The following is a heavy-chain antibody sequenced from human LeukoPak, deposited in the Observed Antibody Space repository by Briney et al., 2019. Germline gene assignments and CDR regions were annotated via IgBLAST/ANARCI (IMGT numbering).Heavy chain of an antibody. V-gene: IGHV3-21*01. J-gene: IGHJ4*02. CDR1: GFTFSRYS. Sequence: KPGGSLRLSCAASGFTFSRYSMNGVRQAPGKGRVWVSSIRSSSSYIFYTDAVKGRFNISGDNAKNSLYLQMNSLRAEDTAVYYCARVDIVVVPAAIRGGSDYWGQGTLVTVSS. D-gene: IGHD2-2*01. CDR2: IRSSSSYI. CDR3: ARVDIVVVPAAIRGGSDY.